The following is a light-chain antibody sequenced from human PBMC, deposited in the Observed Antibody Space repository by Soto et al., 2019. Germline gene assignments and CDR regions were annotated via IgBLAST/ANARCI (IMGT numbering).Light chain of an antibody. V-gene: IGKV1-6*01. Sequence: AIQMTQSPSSRSVSVGDRVTITCRASQGIGNDVVWYQQKPGKAPKLLIYAASSLQSGVPSSFSGSRSGTDFTLTISSLQPEGFATYYCLQDHNFPLTFGGGTKVEIK. J-gene: IGKJ4*01. CDR3: LQDHNFPLT. CDR2: AAS. CDR1: QGIGND.